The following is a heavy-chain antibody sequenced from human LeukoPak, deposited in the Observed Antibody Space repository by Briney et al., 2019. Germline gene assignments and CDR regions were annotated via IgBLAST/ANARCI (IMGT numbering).Heavy chain of an antibody. CDR2: IYYSGST. J-gene: IGHJ5*02. CDR3: ARVLDYYDSSGYYDSNWFDP. D-gene: IGHD3-22*01. V-gene: IGHV4-61*05. CDR1: GGSISSNSYY. Sequence: PSETLSLTCAVSGGSISSNSYYWGWIRQPPGKGLEWIGYIYYSGSTNYNPSLKSRVTISVDTSKNQFSLKLSSVTAADTAVYYCARVLDYYDSSGYYDSNWFDPWGQGTLVTVSS.